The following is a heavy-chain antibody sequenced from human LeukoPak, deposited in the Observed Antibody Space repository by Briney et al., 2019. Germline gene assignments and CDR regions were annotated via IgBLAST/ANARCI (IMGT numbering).Heavy chain of an antibody. CDR3: ARNAGARLLSYFGF. D-gene: IGHD3-10*01. CDR2: IGGSGDSS. CDR1: GFAFSTYA. Sequence: AGGSLRLSCAASGFAFSTYAMSWVRQAPGKGLEWVSVIGGSGDSSDYADSVRGRFTISRDNSKNTLSLQMNSLTADDTAVYYCARNAGARLLSYFGFWGQGTLVSVSS. V-gene: IGHV3-23*01. J-gene: IGHJ4*02.